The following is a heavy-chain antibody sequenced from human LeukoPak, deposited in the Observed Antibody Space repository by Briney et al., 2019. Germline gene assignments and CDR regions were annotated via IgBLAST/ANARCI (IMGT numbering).Heavy chain of an antibody. CDR1: GGSISSSSYY. CDR2: IYYGGST. Sequence: SETLSLTCTVSGGSISSSSYYWGWIRQPPGKGLEWVGSIYYGGSTYYNPSLKSRVTISVDTSKNQFSLKLSSVTAADTAVYYCARLQGVVVPAASDYWGQGTLVTVSS. J-gene: IGHJ4*02. V-gene: IGHV4-39*01. CDR3: ARLQGVVVPAASDY. D-gene: IGHD2-2*01.